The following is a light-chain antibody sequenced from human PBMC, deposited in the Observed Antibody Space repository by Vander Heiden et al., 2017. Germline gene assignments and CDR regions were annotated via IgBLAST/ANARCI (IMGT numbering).Light chain of an antibody. Sequence: EAVLTQSPATLSLSPGERATLSCRASQSVGSSLAWYQQKPGQAPRLLIYDASNRATGIPARFSGSGSGTDFTLTISSLEPEDFAVYYCQKRSNWPPVTFGGGTKVEI. J-gene: IGKJ4*01. V-gene: IGKV3-11*01. CDR2: DAS. CDR3: QKRSNWPPVT. CDR1: QSVGSS.